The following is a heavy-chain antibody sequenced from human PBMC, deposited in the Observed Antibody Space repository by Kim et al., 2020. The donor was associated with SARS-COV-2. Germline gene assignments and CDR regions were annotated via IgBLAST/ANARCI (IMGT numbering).Heavy chain of an antibody. D-gene: IGHD3-9*01. J-gene: IGHJ6*02. CDR1: GGSISSGGYY. CDR3: AKLRYFAGPLDV. V-gene: IGHV4-31*03. CDR2: IYYSGST. Sequence: SETLSLTCTVSGGSISSGGYYWSWIRQHPGKGLEWIGYIYYSGSTYYNPSLKSRVTISVDTSKNQFSLKLSSVTAADTAVYYCAKLRYFAGPLDVWGQGTTVTVSS.